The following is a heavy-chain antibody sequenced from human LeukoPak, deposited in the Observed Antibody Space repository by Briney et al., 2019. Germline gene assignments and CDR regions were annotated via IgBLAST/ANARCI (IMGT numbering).Heavy chain of an antibody. CDR2: ISYDKSHR. CDR1: GFTFSRYG. Sequence: GGSLRLSCAASGFTFSRYGMYWVRQAPGKGLEWVALISYDKSHRYYADSVKGRFTVSRDNSKNTLYLQMNSLRAEDTAVYYCVRGAYSSSWLNFDYWGQGTLVTVSS. J-gene: IGHJ4*02. V-gene: IGHV3-30*03. D-gene: IGHD6-13*01. CDR3: VRGAYSSSWLNFDY.